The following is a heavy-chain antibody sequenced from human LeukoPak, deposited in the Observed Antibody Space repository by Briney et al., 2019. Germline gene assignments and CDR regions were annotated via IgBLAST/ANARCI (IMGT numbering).Heavy chain of an antibody. D-gene: IGHD5-18*01. CDR2: IYSGGST. J-gene: IGHJ3*02. CDR3: ARDFGYSYGPPI. V-gene: IGHV3-66*01. CDR1: GFTVSSNY. Sequence: GGSLRLSCAASGFTVSSNYMSWVRQAPGKGLEWVSVIYSGGSTYYADSVKGRFTISRDNSKNTLYLQMNSLRAEDTAVYYCARDFGYSYGPPIWGQGTMVTVSS.